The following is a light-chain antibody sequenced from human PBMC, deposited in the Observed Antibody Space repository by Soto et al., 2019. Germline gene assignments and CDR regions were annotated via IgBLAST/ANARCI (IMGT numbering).Light chain of an antibody. Sequence: QSVLTQPASVSGSPGQSIAISCTGTSSDVGAYNYVSWYQQHPGKAPKLMIYDVNNRPSGVSNRFSGSKSGNTASLTISGLQAEDEADYYCCSYTNSSNYVFGPGTKLTVL. J-gene: IGLJ1*01. CDR3: CSYTNSSNYV. V-gene: IGLV2-14*03. CDR2: DVN. CDR1: SSDVGAYNY.